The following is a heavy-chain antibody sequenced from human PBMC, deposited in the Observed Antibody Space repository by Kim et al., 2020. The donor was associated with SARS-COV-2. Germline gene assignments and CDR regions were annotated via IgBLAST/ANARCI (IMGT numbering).Heavy chain of an antibody. Sequence: GGSLRLSCAASGFIFTTYAMNWVRQAPGKGLQWVSAVSASGHNTYYADSVKGRFTVSRDNSKNTLYLQMNNLRAEDTAVYYCAKGLSLGPYWGQGTLVTVSS. D-gene: IGHD3-16*01. CDR2: VSASGHNT. CDR3: AKGLSLGPY. CDR1: GFIFTTYA. V-gene: IGHV3-23*01. J-gene: IGHJ4*02.